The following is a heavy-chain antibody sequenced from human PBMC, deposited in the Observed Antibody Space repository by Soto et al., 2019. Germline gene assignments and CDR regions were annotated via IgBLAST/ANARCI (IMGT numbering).Heavy chain of an antibody. J-gene: IGHJ4*02. CDR2: VNPILAMS. Sequence: QVQLVHSGAEVKKPGSSVKVSCKASGDTFSFYTLNWIRQAPGQGFEWVGRVNPILAMSSSAHKFQGRVSMFADKSTCTAYMELRSRRSDDTALYYCATSYGSGSTPFDYWGQVTLVTVSS. V-gene: IGHV1-69*02. CDR3: ATSYGSGSTPFDY. D-gene: IGHD3-10*01. CDR1: GDTFSFYT.